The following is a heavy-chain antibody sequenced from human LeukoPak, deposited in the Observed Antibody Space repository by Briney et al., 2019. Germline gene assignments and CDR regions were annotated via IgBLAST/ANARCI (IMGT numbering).Heavy chain of an antibody. CDR1: GGSISSYY. Sequence: SETLSLTCTVSGGSISSYYWSWIRQPPGKGLEGIGYIYYSGSTNYNPSIKSRVTISVDTSKNQFSLKLSSVTAADTAVYYCARDRSGYSYGIFDYWGQGTLVTVSS. CDR2: IYYSGST. D-gene: IGHD5-18*01. CDR3: ARDRSGYSYGIFDY. J-gene: IGHJ4*02. V-gene: IGHV4-59*01.